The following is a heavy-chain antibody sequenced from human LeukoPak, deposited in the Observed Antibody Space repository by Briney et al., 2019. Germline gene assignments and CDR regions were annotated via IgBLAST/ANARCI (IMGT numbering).Heavy chain of an antibody. CDR3: AKGRFYFDY. V-gene: IGHV3-23*01. Sequence: GGSLRLSCAASGFTFSDYAMSWVRQAPGKGLEWVSAFSGTGGTRYYADSVKGRFTISRDDSKNTLYLQMSSLRAEDTAVYYCAKGRFYFDYWGQGTLVTVSS. J-gene: IGHJ4*02. CDR1: GFTFSDYA. CDR2: FSGTGGTR.